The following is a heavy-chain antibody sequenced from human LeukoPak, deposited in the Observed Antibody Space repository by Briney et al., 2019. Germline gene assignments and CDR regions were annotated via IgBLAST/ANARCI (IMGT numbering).Heavy chain of an antibody. Sequence: SETLSLNCTVSGGSISSSSYYWGWIRQPPGKGLEWIGSIYYSGSTYYNPSLKSRVTISVDTSKNQFSLKLSSVTAADTAVYYCARCMAVARNWFDPWGQGTLVTVSS. D-gene: IGHD6-19*01. CDR1: GGSISSSSYY. V-gene: IGHV4-39*01. J-gene: IGHJ5*02. CDR3: ARCMAVARNWFDP. CDR2: IYYSGST.